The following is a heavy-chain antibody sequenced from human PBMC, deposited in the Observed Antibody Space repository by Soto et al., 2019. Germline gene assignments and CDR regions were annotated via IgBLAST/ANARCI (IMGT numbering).Heavy chain of an antibody. V-gene: IGHV4-39*01. D-gene: IGHD3-10*01. Sequence: SETLSFTCAVSGGSIGSSSYFWGWIRQSPETGLEWIGTIYSSGSTYYNPSLKSRITMSIDTSKNQFSLKLGSVTAADTAVYYCTRRRFGVRGVTTMDVWGPGTTVTVSS. CDR2: IYSSGST. J-gene: IGHJ6*02. CDR1: GGSIGSSSYF. CDR3: TRRRFGVRGVTTMDV.